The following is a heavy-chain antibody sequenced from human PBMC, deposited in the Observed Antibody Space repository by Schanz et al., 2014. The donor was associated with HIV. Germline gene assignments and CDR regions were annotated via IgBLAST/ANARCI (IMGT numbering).Heavy chain of an antibody. J-gene: IGHJ4*02. Sequence: VQLVESGGGVVQPGRSLRLSCAASGFTFSTYGMHWVRQAPGKGLEWVAHIKQDGTETYYVDSVGGRFTISKDNARNSLYLQMNSLRAEDTAVYYCARPDYYDTRGFGDWGREPWSPSPQ. CDR3: ARPDYYDTRGFGD. D-gene: IGHD3-22*01. V-gene: IGHV3-7*01. CDR1: GFTFSTYG. CDR2: IKQDGTET.